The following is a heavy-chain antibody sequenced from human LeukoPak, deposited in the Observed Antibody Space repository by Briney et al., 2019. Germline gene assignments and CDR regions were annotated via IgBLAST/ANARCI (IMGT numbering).Heavy chain of an antibody. CDR3: ARGSGAARGLGHDY. D-gene: IGHD6-6*01. V-gene: IGHV4-30-4*08. CDR1: GASISSGDYY. J-gene: IGHJ4*02. Sequence: SQTLSLTCTVSGASISSGDYYWSWIRQPPGKGLEWIGYIYYSGSTYYNPSLKSRVTISVDTSKNQFSLKLSSVTAADTAVYYCARGSGAARGLGHDYWGQGTLVTVSS. CDR2: IYYSGST.